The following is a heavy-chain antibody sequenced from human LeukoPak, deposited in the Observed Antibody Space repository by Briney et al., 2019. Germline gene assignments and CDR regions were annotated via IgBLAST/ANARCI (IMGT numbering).Heavy chain of an antibody. CDR1: GFTVRDYH. D-gene: IGHD2-8*02. V-gene: IGHV3-7*01. Sequence: GGSLRLSCAASGFTVRDYHMSWIRQAPGKGLEWVANIKQDGSEKYYVDSVKGRFTISRDNAKNSLYLQMNSLRAEDTAVYYCARGLLAEVQAHYYFDYWGQGTLVTVSS. CDR3: ARGLLAEVQAHYYFDY. CDR2: IKQDGSEK. J-gene: IGHJ4*02.